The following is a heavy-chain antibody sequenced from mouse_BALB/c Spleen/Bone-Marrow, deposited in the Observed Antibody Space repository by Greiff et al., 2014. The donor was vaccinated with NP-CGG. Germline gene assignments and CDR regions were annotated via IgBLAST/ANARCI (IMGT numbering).Heavy chain of an antibody. V-gene: IGHV2-9*02. J-gene: IGHJ4*01. Sequence: VKLVESGPGLVAPSQSLSITCTVSGFSLTSYGVHWVRQPPGKGLEWLGVIWAGGSTNYISALMSRLSITKDNSKSQVFLKMNSLQTDDTAMYYCFSYYRYADYAMDYWGQGASVTVSS. D-gene: IGHD2-14*01. CDR1: GFSLTSYG. CDR3: FSYYRYADYAMDY. CDR2: IWAGGST.